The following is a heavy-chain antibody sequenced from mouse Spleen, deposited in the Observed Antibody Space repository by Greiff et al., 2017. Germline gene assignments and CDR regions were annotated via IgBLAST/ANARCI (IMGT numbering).Heavy chain of an antibody. CDR3: ARHEDYRFAY. D-gene: IGHD2-4*01. CDR2: ISSGGSYT. CDR1: GFTFSSYA. V-gene: IGHV5-9-3*01. J-gene: IGHJ3*01. Sequence: EVKLMESGGGLVKPGGSLKLSCAASGFTFSSYAMSWVRQTPEKRLEWVATISSGGSYTYYPDSVKGRFTISRDNAKNTLYLQMSSLRSEDTAMYYCARHEDYRFAYWGQGTLVTVSA.